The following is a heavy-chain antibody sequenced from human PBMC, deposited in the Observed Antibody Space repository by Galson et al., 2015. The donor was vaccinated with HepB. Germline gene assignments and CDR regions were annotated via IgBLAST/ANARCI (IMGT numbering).Heavy chain of an antibody. J-gene: IGHJ6*02. CDR3: AIVPLKYNWNDVTVYYYYGMDV. D-gene: IGHD1-1*01. CDR2: ISAYNGNT. CDR1: GYTFTSYC. V-gene: IGHV1-18*01. Sequence: SVKVSCKASGYTFTSYCISWVRQAPGQGLEWMGWISAYNGNTNYAQKLQGRVTMTTDTSTSTAYMELRSLRSDDTAVYYCAIVPLKYNWNDVTVYYYYGMDVWGQGTTVTVSS.